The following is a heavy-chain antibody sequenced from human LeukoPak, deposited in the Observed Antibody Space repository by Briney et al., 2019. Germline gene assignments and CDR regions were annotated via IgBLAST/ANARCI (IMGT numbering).Heavy chain of an antibody. J-gene: IGHJ4*02. CDR1: GGSFSGYY. V-gene: IGHV4-34*01. CDR3: ARGVGYSGYDNPTDY. CDR2: MNHSGRT. Sequence: SETLSLTRAVYGGSFSGYYLSWSREPAGPGVEGSGEMNHSGRTNYNPSLKSRVTISVDTSKNQFSLTLSSVTAADTAVYYCARGVGYSGYDNPTDYWGQGTLVTVSS. D-gene: IGHD5-12*01.